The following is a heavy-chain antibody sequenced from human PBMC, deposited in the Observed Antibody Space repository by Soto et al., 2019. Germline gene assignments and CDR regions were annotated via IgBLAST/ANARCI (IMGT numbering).Heavy chain of an antibody. CDR3: AYSYYYYDSYFDY. CDR1: GGSISSVGYY. D-gene: IGHD3-22*01. V-gene: IGHV4-31*03. J-gene: IGHJ4*02. CDR2: IYYSGST. Sequence: PSETLSLTCTVSGGSISSVGYYWSWIRQHPGKGLEWIGYIYYSGSTYYNPSLKSRVTISVDTSKNRFSLKLSSVTAADTAVYYCAYSYYYYDSYFDYWGQGTLVTVSS.